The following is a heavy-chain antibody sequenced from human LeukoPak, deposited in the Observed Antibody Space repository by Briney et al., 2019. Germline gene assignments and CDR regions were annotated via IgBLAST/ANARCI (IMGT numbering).Heavy chain of an antibody. D-gene: IGHD6-19*01. Sequence: GSLRLSCAASRFTFSNYWMSWVRQPAGKGLEWVANINQGGSEKYYLSSVKGRFTISRDNAKNSLYLQMNSLRADDTAIYYCVRDGSGYDYWGQGTLVTVSS. J-gene: IGHJ4*02. CDR3: VRDGSGYDY. CDR2: INQGGSEK. V-gene: IGHV3-7*05. CDR1: RFTFSNYW.